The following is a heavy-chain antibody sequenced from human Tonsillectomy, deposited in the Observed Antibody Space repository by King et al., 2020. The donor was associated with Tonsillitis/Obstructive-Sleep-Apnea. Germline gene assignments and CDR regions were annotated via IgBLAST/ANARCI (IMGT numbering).Heavy chain of an antibody. D-gene: IGHD4-23*01. CDR3: AKDGDDYGGIRFDY. J-gene: IGHJ4*02. Sequence: VQLVESGGGVVQPGGSLRLSCAASGFSFGDFAMHWVRQAPGKGLEWVSLISGDGISTYYVDSVKGRFTISRDNSKSSLYLQMNSLRTEDTALYYCAKDGDDYGGIRFDYWGQGTQATVSS. CDR1: GFSFGDFA. CDR2: ISGDGIST. V-gene: IGHV3-43*02.